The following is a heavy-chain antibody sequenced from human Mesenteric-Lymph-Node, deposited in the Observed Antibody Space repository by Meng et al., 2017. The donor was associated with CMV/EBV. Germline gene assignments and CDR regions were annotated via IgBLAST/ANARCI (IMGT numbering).Heavy chain of an antibody. CDR3: AAGRLGYSGYADSSAAYFNH. Sequence: FSDYYWNGIRQAPGKGLGWIGEINHRDYTTSNPSLKSRVGLSVDSSKNQFSLDLNSVTAADTAVYYCAAGRLGYSGYADSSAAYFNHWSQGTLVTVSS. D-gene: IGHD5-12*01. V-gene: IGHV4-34*01. CDR2: INHRDYT. CDR1: FSDYY. J-gene: IGHJ1*01.